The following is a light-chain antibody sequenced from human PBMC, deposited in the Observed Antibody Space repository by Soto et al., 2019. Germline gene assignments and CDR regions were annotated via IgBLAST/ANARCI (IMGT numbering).Light chain of an antibody. V-gene: IGKV1-39*01. Sequence: DIQMTQSPASLSASVGDRVTITCRASQKIKKYLNWYQQKPGKAPNLLIYTATSLQVGFPSRFSGSGSGTDFTLTISSLQAEDCATYYCQQSFGTPLTFGGGTKVEIK. CDR2: TAT. CDR1: QKIKKY. CDR3: QQSFGTPLT. J-gene: IGKJ4*01.